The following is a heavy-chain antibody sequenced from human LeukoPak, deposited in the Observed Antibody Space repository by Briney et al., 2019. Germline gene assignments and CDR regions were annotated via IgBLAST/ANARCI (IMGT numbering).Heavy chain of an antibody. CDR1: GFTFSSYA. D-gene: IGHD4-17*01. J-gene: IGHJ4*02. CDR2: ISGSGGST. Sequence: GGSLRLSCAASGFTFSSYAMSWVRQAPGKGLEWVSAISGSGGSTYYADSVKGRFTISRDNSKNTLYLQMNSLRAEDTAVYYCAAYDYGDYHFDYWGQGTLVTVSS. V-gene: IGHV3-23*01. CDR3: AAYDYGDYHFDY.